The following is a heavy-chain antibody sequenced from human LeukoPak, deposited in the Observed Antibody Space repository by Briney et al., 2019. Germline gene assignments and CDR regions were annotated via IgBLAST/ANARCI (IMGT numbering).Heavy chain of an antibody. CDR3: ARRPPAIESLDY. Sequence: PGGSLRLSCEATGFTFEDHTMHWVRQAPGKGLEWVSLINWKGDITSYGDSVKGRFTISRDNSKNSLYLQLNNLRLEDRGFYYCARRPPAIESLDYWGQGTLVTVSS. CDR1: GFTFEDHT. CDR2: INWKGDIT. V-gene: IGHV3-43*01. J-gene: IGHJ4*02.